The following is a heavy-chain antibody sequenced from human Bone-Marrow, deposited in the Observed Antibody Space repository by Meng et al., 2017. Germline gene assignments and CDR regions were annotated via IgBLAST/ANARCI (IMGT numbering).Heavy chain of an antibody. CDR3: ARVGGGRDGYFDY. CDR2: INHSGST. D-gene: IGHD5-24*01. V-gene: IGHV4-39*07. Sequence: SETLSLTCTVSGGSISSGGYYWSWIRQPPGKGLEWIGEINHSGSTNYNPSLKSRVTISVDTSKNQFSLKLSSVTAADTAVYYCARVGGGRDGYFDYWGQGTLVTVSS. J-gene: IGHJ4*02. CDR1: GGSISSGGYY.